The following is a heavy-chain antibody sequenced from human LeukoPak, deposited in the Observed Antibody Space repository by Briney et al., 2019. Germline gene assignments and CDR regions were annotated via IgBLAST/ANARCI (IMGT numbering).Heavy chain of an antibody. CDR2: IWYDGSIK. J-gene: IGHJ3*02. CDR3: VRVGSGSYFLDGFDI. Sequence: GGSLRLSCAASGFTFSSYGMHWVRQAPGKGLEWVAVIWYDGSIKYYADSVKGRFTISRDNPKKTLYLQMNSLRAEDTAVYYCVRVGSGSYFLDGFDIWGQGTMVTVSS. V-gene: IGHV3-33*01. CDR1: GFTFSSYG. D-gene: IGHD1-26*01.